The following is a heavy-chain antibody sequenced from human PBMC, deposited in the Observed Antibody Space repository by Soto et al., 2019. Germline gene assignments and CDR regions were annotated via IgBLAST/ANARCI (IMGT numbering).Heavy chain of an antibody. CDR2: IWYDGSNK. CDR1: GFTFSSYG. J-gene: IGHJ4*02. Sequence: GGSLRLSCAASGFTFSSYGMHWVRQAPGKGLEWVAVIWYDGSNKYYADSVKGRFTISRDNSKNTLYLQMNSLRAEDTAVYYCARDGPDSSSIGYWGQGTLVTVSS. CDR3: ARDGPDSSSIGY. V-gene: IGHV3-33*01. D-gene: IGHD3-22*01.